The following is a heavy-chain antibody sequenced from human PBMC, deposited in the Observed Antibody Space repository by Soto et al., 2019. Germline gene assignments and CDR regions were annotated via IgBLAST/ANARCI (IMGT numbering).Heavy chain of an antibody. D-gene: IGHD6-19*01. Sequence: GESLKISCEDSGYRFTSYWIAWVRQMPGKGLEWMGIVYVDDSDTKYSPSFEGQVTISADKSLNSAHLQMNSLRAEDTAVYYCARDRRLLYCSGWCRNLFDPWGQGTLVTVSS. CDR2: VYVDDSDT. V-gene: IGHV5-51*01. CDR1: GYRFTSYW. J-gene: IGHJ5*02. CDR3: ARDRRLLYCSGWCRNLFDP.